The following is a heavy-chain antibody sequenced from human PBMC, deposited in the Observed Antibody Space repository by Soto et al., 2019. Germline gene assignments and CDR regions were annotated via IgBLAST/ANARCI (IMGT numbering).Heavy chain of an antibody. Sequence: GGSLRLSCAASGFIFSSYGMHWVRQAPGKGLEWVAVIWYDGSNKLFADSVKGRFTISRDNSKDTLYLQMNSLRAEDTAVYYCARDPRHYVWGSKPHDYWGQGTLVTVSS. J-gene: IGHJ4*02. D-gene: IGHD3-16*01. CDR1: GFIFSSYG. CDR3: ARDPRHYVWGSKPHDY. V-gene: IGHV3-33*01. CDR2: IWYDGSNK.